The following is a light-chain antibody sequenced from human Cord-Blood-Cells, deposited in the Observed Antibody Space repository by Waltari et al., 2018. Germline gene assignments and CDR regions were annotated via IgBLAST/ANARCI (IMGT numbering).Light chain of an antibody. Sequence: DIQMTQSPSSLSASVGDRVTITCRASQSISSYLNWYQQKPGKAPKLLIYAASSLQSGVPSRCSGSGSGTDCTLTISSLQPEDVATDYCQQSYSTPLTFGPGTKVDIK. J-gene: IGKJ3*01. V-gene: IGKV1-39*01. CDR3: QQSYSTPLT. CDR1: QSISSY. CDR2: AAS.